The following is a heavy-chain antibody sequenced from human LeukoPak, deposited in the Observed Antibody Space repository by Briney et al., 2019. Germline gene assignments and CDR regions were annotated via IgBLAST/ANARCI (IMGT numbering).Heavy chain of an antibody. CDR2: INPNSGGT. V-gene: IGHV1-2*02. J-gene: IGHJ3*02. Sequence: GASVKVSCKASGYTFTGYYMHWVRQAPGQGLEWMGWINPNSGGTNYAQKFQGRVTMTRDTSISTAHMELSRLRSDDTAVYYCARPNCSSTSCYPLDAFDIWGQGTMVTVSS. CDR1: GYTFTGYY. CDR3: ARPNCSSTSCYPLDAFDI. D-gene: IGHD2-2*01.